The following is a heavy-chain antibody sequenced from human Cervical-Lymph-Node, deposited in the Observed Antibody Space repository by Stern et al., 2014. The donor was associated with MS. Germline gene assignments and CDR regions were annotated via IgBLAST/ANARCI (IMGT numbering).Heavy chain of an antibody. CDR3: AKVVGSRLPYYFDN. J-gene: IGHJ4*02. CDR2: ISDSDGTT. V-gene: IGHV3-23*01. D-gene: IGHD2-21*02. Sequence: EVQLLESGGGLVQPGGSLRLSCAASGFTFSSYAMTWVRQAPGKGLEWVSGISDSDGTTYYAASVKGRFTISRDNSKNTLDLQMSSLRAEDTAIYYCAKVVGSRLPYYFDNWGQGTLLTVSS. CDR1: GFTFSSYA.